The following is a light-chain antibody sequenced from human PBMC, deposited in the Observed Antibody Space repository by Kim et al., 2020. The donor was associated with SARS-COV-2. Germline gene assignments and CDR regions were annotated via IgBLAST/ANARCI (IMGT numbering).Light chain of an antibody. Sequence: DIQMTQSPSTLSASVGDRVTITCRASQSISSWLAWYQQKPGKAPKLLIYKAFTLESGVPSRFSGSGSGTEFTLTISSLQADDFATYYCQQYNTYLTFGQGTKVDIK. CDR1: QSISSW. V-gene: IGKV1-5*03. J-gene: IGKJ1*01. CDR3: QQYNTYLT. CDR2: KAF.